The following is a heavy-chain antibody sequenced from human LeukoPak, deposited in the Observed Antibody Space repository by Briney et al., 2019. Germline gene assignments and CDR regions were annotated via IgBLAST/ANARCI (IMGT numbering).Heavy chain of an antibody. J-gene: IGHJ5*02. CDR2: ICSSSSTI. CDR3: ARETCYDFWSGYCLLGAFDP. D-gene: IGHD3-3*01. CDR1: GFTFSSYS. V-gene: IGHV3-48*01. Sequence: GGSLRLSCAASGFTFSSYSMNWVRQAPGKGLEWVSYICSSSSTIYYADSVKGRFTISRDNAKNSLYLQMNSLRAEDTAVYYCARETCYDFWSGYCLLGAFDPWGQGTLVTVSS.